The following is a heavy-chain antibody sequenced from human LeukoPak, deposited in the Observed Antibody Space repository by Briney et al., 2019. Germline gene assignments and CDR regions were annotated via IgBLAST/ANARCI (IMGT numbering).Heavy chain of an antibody. CDR3: ARMGDDSSGFDY. J-gene: IGHJ4*02. CDR2: ISGSGGST. Sequence: PGGSLRLSCAASGFTFSSYAMSWVRQAPGKGLEWVSAISGSGGSTYYADSVKGRFTISRDNAKNSLYLQMNSLRAEDTAVYYCARMGDDSSGFDYWGQGTLVTVSS. D-gene: IGHD3-22*01. V-gene: IGHV3-23*01. CDR1: GFTFSSYA.